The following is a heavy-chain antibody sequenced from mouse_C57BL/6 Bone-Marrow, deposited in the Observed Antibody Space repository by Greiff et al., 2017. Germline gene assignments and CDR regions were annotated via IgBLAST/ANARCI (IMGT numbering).Heavy chain of an antibody. CDR2: INPNNGGT. CDR3: ARGARVVGGAMDD. CDR1: GYTFTDYN. J-gene: IGHJ4*01. Sequence: EVQLQQSGPELVKPGASVKIPCKASGYTFTDYNMDWVKQSHGKSLEWIGAINPNNGGTLSNQKFKGKATLTVDKSSSTAYMELRSLTSEDTAVYYCARGARVVGGAMDDWGQGNSVTVSS. D-gene: IGHD1-1*01. V-gene: IGHV1-18*01.